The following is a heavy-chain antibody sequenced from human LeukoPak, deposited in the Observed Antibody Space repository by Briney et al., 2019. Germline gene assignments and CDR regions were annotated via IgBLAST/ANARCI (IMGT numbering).Heavy chain of an antibody. CDR3: ARGRDEYYYYGMGV. CDR1: GGTFSSYA. Sequence: GASVKVSCKASGGTFSSYAISWVRQAPGQGLEWMGGIIPIFGTANYAQKFQGRVTITADESTSTAYMELSSLRSEDTAVYYCARGRDEYYYYGMGVWGQGTSVTVSS. D-gene: IGHD2-21*02. V-gene: IGHV1-69*13. J-gene: IGHJ6*02. CDR2: IIPIFGTA.